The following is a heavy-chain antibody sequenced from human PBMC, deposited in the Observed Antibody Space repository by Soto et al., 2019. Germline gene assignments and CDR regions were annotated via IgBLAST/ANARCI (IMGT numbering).Heavy chain of an antibody. CDR3: FWSSGC. V-gene: IGHV3-30-3*01. J-gene: IGHJ4*02. CDR2: ISYDGINK. D-gene: IGHD3-3*01. CDR1: GYTFSDHA. Sequence: QVQLVESGGGVVEPGRSLRLSCAASGYTFSDHAMHWVRQAPGKGLEWLALISYDGINKNYADSVRGRFTISTDSSKKSLFLLMHSLRPEDTAVYYGFWSSGCWGQGTLVTVSS.